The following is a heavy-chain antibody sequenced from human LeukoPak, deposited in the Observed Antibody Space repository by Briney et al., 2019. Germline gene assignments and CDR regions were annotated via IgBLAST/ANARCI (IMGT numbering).Heavy chain of an antibody. CDR2: INHSGST. D-gene: IGHD5-12*01. CDR3: ARGRSDYAKYYYYYYYMDV. Sequence: PSETLSLTCAVYGGSFSGYYWSWIRQPPGKGLEWTGEINHSGSTNYNPSLKSRVTISVDTSKNQFSLKLSSVTAADTAVYYCARGRSDYAKYYYYYYYMDVWGKGTTVTVSS. V-gene: IGHV4-34*01. CDR1: GGSFSGYY. J-gene: IGHJ6*03.